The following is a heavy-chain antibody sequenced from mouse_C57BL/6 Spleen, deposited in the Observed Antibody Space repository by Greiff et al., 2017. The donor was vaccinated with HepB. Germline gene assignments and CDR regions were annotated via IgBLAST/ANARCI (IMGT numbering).Heavy chain of an antibody. CDR2: IYPGDGDT. Sequence: QVQLQQSGPELVKPGASVKISCKASGYAFSSSWMNWVKQRPGKGLEWIGRIYPGDGDTNYNGKFKGKATLTADKSSSTAYMQLSSLTSEDSAVYFCARIYYDYDGNFDYWGQGTTLTVSS. D-gene: IGHD2-4*01. CDR1: GYAFSSSW. V-gene: IGHV1-82*01. J-gene: IGHJ2*01. CDR3: ARIYYDYDGNFDY.